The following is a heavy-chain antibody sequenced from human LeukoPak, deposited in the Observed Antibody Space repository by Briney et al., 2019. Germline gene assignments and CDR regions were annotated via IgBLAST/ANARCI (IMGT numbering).Heavy chain of an antibody. D-gene: IGHD3-22*01. CDR1: GGSISSYY. V-gene: IGHV4-59*08. CDR2: IYYSGST. Sequence: PSETLSLTCTVSGGSISSYYWSWIRQPPGKGLEWIGYIYYSGSTNYNPSLKSRVTISVDTSKNQFSLKLSSETAADTAVYYCARYYYDSSGRLDDAFDIWGQGTMVTVSS. CDR3: ARYYYDSSGRLDDAFDI. J-gene: IGHJ3*02.